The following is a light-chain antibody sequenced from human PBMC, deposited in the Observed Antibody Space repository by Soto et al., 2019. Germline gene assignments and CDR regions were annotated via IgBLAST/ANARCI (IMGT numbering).Light chain of an antibody. CDR2: DAS. Sequence: EIVLTQSPATLSLSPGERATLSCRASQSVGIYLGWYQQRPGQAPRLLIYDASKRAADIPARFSGSGSGTEFTLTINSLEPEDFAVYYCQHRSTWPRAFGQGTRLEIK. CDR1: QSVGIY. J-gene: IGKJ5*01. CDR3: QHRSTWPRA. V-gene: IGKV3-11*01.